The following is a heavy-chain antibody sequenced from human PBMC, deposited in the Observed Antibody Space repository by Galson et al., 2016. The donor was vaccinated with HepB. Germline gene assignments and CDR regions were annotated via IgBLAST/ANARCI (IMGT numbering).Heavy chain of an antibody. D-gene: IGHD4-17*01. Sequence: SLRLSCAASGFTFSTYWTSWVRQAPGKGLEWVANIKPDGSEKYYVDSVKGRFTISRDTAKSSLYLQMNSLRAEDTALYYCAKANGYYFDYWGQGTLVTVSS. J-gene: IGHJ4*02. V-gene: IGHV3-7*01. CDR2: IKPDGSEK. CDR3: AKANGYYFDY. CDR1: GFTFSTYW.